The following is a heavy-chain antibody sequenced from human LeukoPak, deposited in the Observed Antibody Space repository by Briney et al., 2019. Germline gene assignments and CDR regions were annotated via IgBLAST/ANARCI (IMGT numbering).Heavy chain of an antibody. V-gene: IGHV4-4*07. Sequence: PSETLSLTCTVSGGSISSYYWSWIRQPAGKGLEWIGGIYTSGSTNYNPSLKSRVTMSVDTSKNQFSLRLSSVTAADTAVYYCARDRGVVPAAMRGLPYNWFDPWGQGTLVTVSS. D-gene: IGHD2-2*01. CDR3: ARDRGVVPAAMRGLPYNWFDP. J-gene: IGHJ5*02. CDR2: IYTSGST. CDR1: GGSISSYY.